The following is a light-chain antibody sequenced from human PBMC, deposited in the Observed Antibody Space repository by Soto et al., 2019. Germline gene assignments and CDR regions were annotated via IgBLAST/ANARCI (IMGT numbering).Light chain of an antibody. CDR2: GAS. V-gene: IGKV3-15*01. CDR1: QSVSTS. Sequence: EIVMTQSPATLSVSPGERATLSCKASQSVSTSLAWYQQKPGQAPRLLMYGASTRFRGIPARFSGSGSGTEFTLTISSLQSEDFAVYYCQQYNNWPRTFGQGTKVEI. J-gene: IGKJ1*01. CDR3: QQYNNWPRT.